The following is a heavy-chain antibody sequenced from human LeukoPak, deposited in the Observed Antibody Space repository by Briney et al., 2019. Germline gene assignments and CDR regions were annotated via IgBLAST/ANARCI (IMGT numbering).Heavy chain of an antibody. CDR1: GYTFTSYG. CDR3: ARERSSSPTDY. V-gene: IGHV1-18*01. CDR2: ISAYNGNT. J-gene: IGHJ4*02. Sequence: ASVKVSCKASGYTFTSYGISWVRQAPGQGLEWMGWISAYNGNTNYAQKFQGRVTITADKSTSTAYMELSSLRSEDTAVYYCARERSSSPTDYWGQGTLVTVSS. D-gene: IGHD6-13*01.